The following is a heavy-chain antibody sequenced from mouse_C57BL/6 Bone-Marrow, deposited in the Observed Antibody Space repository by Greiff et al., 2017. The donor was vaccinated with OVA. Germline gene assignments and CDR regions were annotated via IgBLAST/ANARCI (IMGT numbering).Heavy chain of an antibody. CDR1: GYTFTDYY. Sequence: VQLKQSGPVLVKPGASVKMSCKASGYTFTDYYMNWVKQSHGKSLEWIGVINPYNGGTSYNQKFKDKATLTVDKSSSTAYMELNSLTSEDSAVYYCARWIYYYGSSYFYFDYWGQGTTLTVSS. CDR3: ARWIYYYGSSYFYFDY. CDR2: INPYNGGT. D-gene: IGHD1-1*01. J-gene: IGHJ2*01. V-gene: IGHV1-19*01.